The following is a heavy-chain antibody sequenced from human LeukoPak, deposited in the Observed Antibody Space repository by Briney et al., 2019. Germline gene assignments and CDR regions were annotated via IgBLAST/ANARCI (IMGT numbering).Heavy chain of an antibody. V-gene: IGHV1-8*03. J-gene: IGHJ5*02. CDR2: MNPNSGNT. CDR3: ARGKLRRAAAGTAWFDP. CDR1: GYTFTSYD. D-gene: IGHD6-13*01. Sequence: SSVKVSCKASGYTFTSYDINWVRQATGQGLEWMGWMNPNSGNTGYAQKFQGRVTITRNTSISTAYMELSSMRSEDTAVYYCARGKLRRAAAGTAWFDPWGQGPLVTVSS.